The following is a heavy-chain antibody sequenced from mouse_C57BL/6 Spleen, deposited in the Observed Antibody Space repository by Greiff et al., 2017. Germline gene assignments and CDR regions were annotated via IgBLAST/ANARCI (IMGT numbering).Heavy chain of an antibody. CDR2: IRNKANGYTT. D-gene: IGHD4-1*02. CDR3: ASHNWGDFDY. CDR1: GFTFTDYY. V-gene: IGHV7-3*01. Sequence: EVMLVESGGGLVQPGGSLSLSCAASGFTFTDYYMSWVRQPPGKALEWLGFIRNKANGYTTEYSASVKGRFTISRDNSKSILYLQSNALRAEDSDTYYCASHNWGDFDYWGQGTTLTVSS. J-gene: IGHJ2*01.